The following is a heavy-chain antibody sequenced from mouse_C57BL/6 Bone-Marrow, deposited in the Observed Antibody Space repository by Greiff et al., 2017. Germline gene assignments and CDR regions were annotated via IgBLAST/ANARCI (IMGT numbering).Heavy chain of an antibody. Sequence: QVQLKESGAELARPGASVKLSCKASGYTFTSYGISWVKQRTGQGLEWIGEIYPRSGNTYYNEKFKGKATLTADKSSSTAYMELRSLTSEDSAVYFCAGSSFAYWGQGTLVTVSA. CDR3: AGSSFAY. V-gene: IGHV1-81*01. J-gene: IGHJ3*01. CDR1: GYTFTSYG. CDR2: IYPRSGNT. D-gene: IGHD1-3*01.